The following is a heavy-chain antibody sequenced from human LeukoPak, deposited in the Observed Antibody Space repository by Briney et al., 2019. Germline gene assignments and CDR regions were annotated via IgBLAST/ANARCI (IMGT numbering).Heavy chain of an antibody. D-gene: IGHD3-10*01. Sequence: GGSLRLSCAASGFTFSSYAMHWVRQAPGKGLEWVAVISYDGSNKYYADSVKGRFTISRDNSKNTLYLQMNSLRAEDTAVYYCARDRYYYGSGSYFDYWGQGTLITVSS. J-gene: IGHJ4*02. CDR3: ARDRYYYGSGSYFDY. CDR2: ISYDGSNK. V-gene: IGHV3-30*04. CDR1: GFTFSSYA.